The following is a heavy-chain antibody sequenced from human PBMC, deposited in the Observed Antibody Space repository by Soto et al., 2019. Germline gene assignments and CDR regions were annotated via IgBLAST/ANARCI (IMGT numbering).Heavy chain of an antibody. Sequence: PGGSLRLSCAASGFTFDDYAMHWVRQAPGKGLEWVSGISWNSGSIGYADSVKGRFTISRDNSKNTLYLQMNSLRAEDTAVYYCAKEYMQWELRAFYHLAYWGQGTLVTVSS. J-gene: IGHJ4*02. CDR3: AKEYMQWELRAFYHLAY. CDR2: ISWNSGSI. CDR1: GFTFDDYA. V-gene: IGHV3-9*01. D-gene: IGHD1-26*01.